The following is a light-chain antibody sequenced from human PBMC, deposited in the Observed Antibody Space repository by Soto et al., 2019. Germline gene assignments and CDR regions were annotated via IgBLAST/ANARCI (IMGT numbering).Light chain of an antibody. Sequence: QSALTQPASVSGSPGQSITISCSGTSSDVGSYNLVSWYQQHPGKAPKLMIYEGSKRPSGVSNRFSGSGSGNTASLTISGLQAEDEADYYCCSYARSRVLFGGGTKLTVL. V-gene: IGLV2-23*01. CDR1: SSDVGSYNL. CDR3: CSYARSRVL. CDR2: EGS. J-gene: IGLJ2*01.